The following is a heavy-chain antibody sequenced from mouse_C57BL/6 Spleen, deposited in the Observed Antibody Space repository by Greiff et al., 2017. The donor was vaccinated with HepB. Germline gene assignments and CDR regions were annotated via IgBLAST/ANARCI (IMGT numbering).Heavy chain of an antibody. CDR2: ISDGGSYT. V-gene: IGHV5-4*01. CDR3: ARDVGRLYYFDY. Sequence: EVKLVESGGGLVKPGGSLKLSCAASGFTFSSYAMSWVRQTPEKRLEWVATISDGGSYTYYPDNVKGRFTISRDNAKNNLYLQMSHLKSEDTAMYYCARDVGRLYYFDYWGQGTTLTVSS. CDR1: GFTFSSYA. J-gene: IGHJ2*01. D-gene: IGHD4-1*01.